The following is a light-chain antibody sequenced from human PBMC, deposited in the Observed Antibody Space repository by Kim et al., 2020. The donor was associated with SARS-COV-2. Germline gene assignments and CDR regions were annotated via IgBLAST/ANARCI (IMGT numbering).Light chain of an antibody. CDR2: DVS. CDR3: SSYTSSSRV. J-gene: IGLJ2*01. CDR1: SSDVGGYNY. Sequence: PGQSIPISCTGTSSDVGGYNYVSWYQQHPGQAPKLLIYDVSNRPSRVSNRFSGSKSGNTASLTISGLQAEDEADYYCSSYTSSSRVFGGGTKLTVL. V-gene: IGLV2-14*03.